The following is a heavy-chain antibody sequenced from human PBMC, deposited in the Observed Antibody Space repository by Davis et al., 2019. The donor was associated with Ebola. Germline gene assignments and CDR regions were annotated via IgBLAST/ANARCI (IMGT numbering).Heavy chain of an antibody. CDR3: ARYCHYTDCSYFDC. CDR1: GFTFSTYG. V-gene: IGHV3-21*04. D-gene: IGHD3-16*01. Sequence: PGGSLRLSCAASGFTFSTYGMTWVRQAPGKGLEWVSHINSGGSYISYTDSVKGRFTISRDNSKNTLYLQMNSLRAEDTATYYCARYCHYTDCSYFDCWGQGTMVAVSS. CDR2: INSGGSYI. J-gene: IGHJ4*02.